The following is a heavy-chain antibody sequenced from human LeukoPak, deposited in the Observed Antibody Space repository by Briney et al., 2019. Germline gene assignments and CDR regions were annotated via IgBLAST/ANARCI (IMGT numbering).Heavy chain of an antibody. J-gene: IGHJ4*02. CDR2: GSDSGGT. D-gene: IGHD6-19*01. Sequence: SETLSLTCAVYGGSLNGHYWSWIRQSPGKGLEWIGEGSDSGGTKFNPSLKSRVTISADTSKNQFSLKLTSVAAADTATYYCARETSLAGFASGLGFNYWGQGILVTVSS. CDR1: GGSLNGHY. V-gene: IGHV4-34*01. CDR3: ARETSLAGFASGLGFNY.